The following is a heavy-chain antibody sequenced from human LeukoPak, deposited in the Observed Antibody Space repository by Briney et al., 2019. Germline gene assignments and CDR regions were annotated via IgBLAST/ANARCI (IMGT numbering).Heavy chain of an antibody. CDR1: GGSISSGGYY. Sequence: SQTLSLTCTVSGGSISSGGYYWSWIRQHPGKGLEWIEYIYYSGSTYYNPSLKSRVTISVDTSKNQFSLKLSSVTAADTAVYYCARDHSGEYYFDYWGQGTLVTVSS. J-gene: IGHJ4*02. CDR2: IYYSGST. CDR3: ARDHSGEYYFDY. V-gene: IGHV4-31*03. D-gene: IGHD3-10*01.